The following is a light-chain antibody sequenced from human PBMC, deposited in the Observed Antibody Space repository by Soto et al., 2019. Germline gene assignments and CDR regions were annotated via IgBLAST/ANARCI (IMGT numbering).Light chain of an antibody. J-gene: IGKJ4*01. Sequence: DVQLTQSPSFLSASVGDRVTVTCRASQGINTYLAWYQQKPGRAPNLLIYAASTLQNGVPSRFGGSGSGTGFTLTISSLRPEDVATYYCHKYNSDPLFGGGTKVDIK. CDR1: QGINTY. CDR3: HKYNSDPL. CDR2: AAS. V-gene: IGKV1-9*01.